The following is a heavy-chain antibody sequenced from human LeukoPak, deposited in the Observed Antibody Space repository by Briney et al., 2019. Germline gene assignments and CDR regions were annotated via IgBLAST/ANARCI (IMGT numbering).Heavy chain of an antibody. D-gene: IGHD3-22*01. CDR2: ISYDGSNK. CDR3: AKGTTHYYDSSGPDAFDI. CDR1: GFTFSSYG. V-gene: IGHV3-30*18. Sequence: GRSLRLSCAASGFTFSSYGMHWVRQAPGKGLERVAVISYDGSNKYYADSVKGRFTISRDNSKNTLYLQMNSLRAEDTAVYYCAKGTTHYYDSSGPDAFDIWGQGTMVTVSS. J-gene: IGHJ3*02.